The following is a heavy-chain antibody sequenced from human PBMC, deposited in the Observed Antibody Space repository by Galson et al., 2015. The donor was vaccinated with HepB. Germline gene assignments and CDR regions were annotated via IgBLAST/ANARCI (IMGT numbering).Heavy chain of an antibody. D-gene: IGHD2/OR15-2a*01. V-gene: IGHV3-21*01. Sequence: SLRLSCAASGFTFSSYSMNWVRQAPGKGLEWVSSISSSSSYIYYADSVKGRFTISRDNAKNSLYLQMNSLRAEDTAVYYCARALRIRSPAVYYGMDVWGQGTTVTVSS. CDR2: ISSSSSYI. CDR1: GFTFSSYS. CDR3: ARALRIRSPAVYYGMDV. J-gene: IGHJ6*02.